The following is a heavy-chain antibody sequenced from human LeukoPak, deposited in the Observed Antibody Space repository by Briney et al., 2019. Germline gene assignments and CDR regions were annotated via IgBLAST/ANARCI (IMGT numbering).Heavy chain of an antibody. D-gene: IGHD5-18*01. V-gene: IGHV3-53*01. CDR2: IYSGDIT. CDR3: TRGGYSYGSLH. CDR1: GFTFSNAW. Sequence: GGSLRLSCVGSGFTFSNAWMSWVRQAPGKGLEWVSVIYSGDITYYADSVKGRFIISRDNSKNTLYLQMNSLRAEDTAVYYCTRGGYSYGSLHWGQGTLVTVSS. J-gene: IGHJ1*01.